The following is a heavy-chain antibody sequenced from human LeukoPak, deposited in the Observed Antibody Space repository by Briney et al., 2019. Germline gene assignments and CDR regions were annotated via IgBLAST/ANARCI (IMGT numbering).Heavy chain of an antibody. D-gene: IGHD6-19*01. CDR3: ARSLAGPRARPSDY. J-gene: IGHJ4*02. V-gene: IGHV4-39*01. CDR2: IYYGGST. CDR1: GGSIRSSNYY. Sequence: SETLSLTCTVSGGSIRSSNYYWGWIRQPPGRGLEWIGIIYYGGSTYYNPSLKSRVTISVDTSKNQISLKLNSVTAADTAVYYCARSLAGPRARPSDYWGQGILVTVSS.